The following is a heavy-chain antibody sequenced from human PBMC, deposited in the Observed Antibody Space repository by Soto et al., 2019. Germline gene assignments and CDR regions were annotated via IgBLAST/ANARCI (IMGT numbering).Heavy chain of an antibody. CDR2: IYYSGST. D-gene: IGHD6-13*01. CDR1: GGSISSYY. V-gene: IGHV4-59*01. CDR3: ARDIAAAGTVYYYGMDV. J-gene: IGHJ6*02. Sequence: TLSLTCTVSGGSISSYYWSWIRQPPGKGLEWIVYIYYSGSTNYNPSLKSRVTISVDTSKNQFSLKLSSVTAADTAVYYCARDIAAAGTVYYYGMDVWGQGTTVTV.